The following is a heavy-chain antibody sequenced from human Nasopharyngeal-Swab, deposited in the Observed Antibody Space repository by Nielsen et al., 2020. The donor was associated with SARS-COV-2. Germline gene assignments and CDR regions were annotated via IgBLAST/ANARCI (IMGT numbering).Heavy chain of an antibody. Sequence: SETLSLTCTVSGGSISSSSYYWGWIRQPPGKGLEWIGSIYYSGSTYYNPSLKSRVTISVDTSKNQFSLKLSSVTAADTAVYYCARVDNYYGSGDYWGQGTLVTVSS. CDR2: IYYSGST. V-gene: IGHV4-39*07. D-gene: IGHD3-10*01. J-gene: IGHJ4*02. CDR1: GGSISSSSYY. CDR3: ARVDNYYGSGDY.